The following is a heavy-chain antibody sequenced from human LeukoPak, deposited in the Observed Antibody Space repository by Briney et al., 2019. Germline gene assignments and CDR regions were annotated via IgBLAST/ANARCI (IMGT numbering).Heavy chain of an antibody. V-gene: IGHV1-69*05. J-gene: IGHJ3*02. CDR1: GGTFSSYA. CDR2: IIPIFGTA. Sequence: SVTVSCKASGGTFSSYAISWARQAPGQGLEWMGGIIPIFGTANYAQKFQGRVTITTDESTSTAYMELSSLRSEDTAVYYCARSALYSSSSFAFDIWGQGTMVTVSS. D-gene: IGHD6-6*01. CDR3: ARSALYSSSSFAFDI.